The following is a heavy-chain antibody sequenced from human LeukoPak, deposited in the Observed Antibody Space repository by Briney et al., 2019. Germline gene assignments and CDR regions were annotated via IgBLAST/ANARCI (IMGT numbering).Heavy chain of an antibody. J-gene: IGHJ5*01. D-gene: IGHD3-10*01. CDR1: GGSFSGYY. CDR2: INHSGST. V-gene: IGHV4-34*01. Sequence: PSETLSLTCAVYGGSFSGYYWSWIRQPPGKRLEWIGEINHSGSTNYNPSLKSRVTISVDTSKNQFSLKLSSVTAADTAVYYCASAFYGSGSYAGDNWFDPWGQGTLVTVSS. CDR3: ASAFYGSGSYAGDNWFDP.